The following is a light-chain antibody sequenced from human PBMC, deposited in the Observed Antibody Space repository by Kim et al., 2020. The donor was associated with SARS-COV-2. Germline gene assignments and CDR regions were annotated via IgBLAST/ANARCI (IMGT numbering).Light chain of an antibody. CDR1: QGISSW. CDR2: AAS. V-gene: IGKV1-12*01. J-gene: IGKJ5*01. Sequence: ASVGDRVTITCRASQGISSWLAWYQQKPGKAPKLLSYAASRLQSGVPSRFSGSGSGTDFTLTSSSLQPEDVATYYCQQANRFPITFGQETRLEIK. CDR3: QQANRFPIT.